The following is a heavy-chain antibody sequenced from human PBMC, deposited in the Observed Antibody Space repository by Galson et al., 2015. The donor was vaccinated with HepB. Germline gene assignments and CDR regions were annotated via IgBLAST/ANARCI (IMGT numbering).Heavy chain of an antibody. Sequence: SLRLSCAASGFTFSSFAMSWVRQIPGKGLEWVSSISGSDSSTYYADSVKGRFTISRDNSKNTLFLQMNSLRAEDTAMYYCAKLRYSSGSPIGPNRAFHIWGQGTVVTVSS. CDR3: AKLRYSSGSPIGPNRAFHI. CDR1: GFTFSSFA. CDR2: ISGSDSST. D-gene: IGHD3-10*01. V-gene: IGHV3-23*01. J-gene: IGHJ3*02.